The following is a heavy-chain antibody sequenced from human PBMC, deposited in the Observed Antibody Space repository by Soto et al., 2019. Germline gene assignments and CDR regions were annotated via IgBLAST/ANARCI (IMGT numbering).Heavy chain of an antibody. Sequence: QVQLVESGGGVVQPGTSLRLSCAASGFSFSSYAMHWVRQAPGKGLEWVAALWYDGSNQNYAESVKGRFTISRDNSKRTVYLQMNSLKAEDTAVYYCARDINDFWSGYLYWGQGTLGTVSS. D-gene: IGHD3-3*01. CDR2: LWYDGSNQ. CDR1: GFSFSSYA. CDR3: ARDINDFWSGYLY. J-gene: IGHJ4*02. V-gene: IGHV3-33*01.